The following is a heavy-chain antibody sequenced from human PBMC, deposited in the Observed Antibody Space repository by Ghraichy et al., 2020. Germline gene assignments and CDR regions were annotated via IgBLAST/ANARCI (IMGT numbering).Heavy chain of an antibody. CDR3: AREGTSVVPAATQTVNFDY. Sequence: ASVKVSCKASGYTFTGYYMHWVRQAPGQGLEWMGWINPNSGGTNYAQKFQGRVTMTRDTSISTAYMELSRLRSDDTAVYYCAREGTSVVPAATQTVNFDYWGQGTLVTVSS. D-gene: IGHD2-2*01. CDR2: INPNSGGT. CDR1: GYTFTGYY. J-gene: IGHJ4*02. V-gene: IGHV1-2*02.